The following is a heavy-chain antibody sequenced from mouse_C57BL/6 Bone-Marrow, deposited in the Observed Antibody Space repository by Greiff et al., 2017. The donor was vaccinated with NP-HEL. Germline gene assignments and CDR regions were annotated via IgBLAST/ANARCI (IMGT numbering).Heavy chain of an antibody. J-gene: IGHJ2*01. CDR2: IYPGGGYT. D-gene: IGHD2-4*01. V-gene: IGHV1-63*01. CDR1: GYTFTNYW. Sequence: VQLQQSGAELVRPGTSVKMSCKASGYTFTNYWIGWAKQRPGHGLEWIGDIYPGGGYTNYIEKFKGKATLTADKSSSTAYMQFSSLTSEDSAIYYCARGDYDHFDYWGQGTTLTVSS. CDR3: ARGDYDHFDY.